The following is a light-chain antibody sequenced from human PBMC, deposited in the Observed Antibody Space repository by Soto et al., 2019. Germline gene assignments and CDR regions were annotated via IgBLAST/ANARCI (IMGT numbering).Light chain of an antibody. J-gene: IGKJ1*01. Sequence: EIVMTQSPAALSVSPGERATLSCRASQSVSRRLAWYQQRPGQAPRLLIYDASTRATGIPARFSGSGSGTDFTLTITSLQSEDFAAYHCQQYNDWPWTFGQGTKVEIK. CDR2: DAS. CDR1: QSVSRR. CDR3: QQYNDWPWT. V-gene: IGKV3-15*01.